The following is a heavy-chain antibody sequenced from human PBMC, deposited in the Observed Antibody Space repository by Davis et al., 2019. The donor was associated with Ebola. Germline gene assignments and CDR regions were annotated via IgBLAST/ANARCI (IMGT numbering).Heavy chain of an antibody. CDR1: EFTFSSYE. V-gene: IGHV3-48*03. Sequence: PGGSLRLSCAASEFTFSSYEMNWVRQAPGKGLEWVSYIDGSASTTYYADSVKGRFTISRDNAKNSLFLQMNSLRAEDTAVYYCAREAPSCGGDCLDYWGQGTLVTVSS. D-gene: IGHD2-21*01. CDR3: AREAPSCGGDCLDY. J-gene: IGHJ4*02. CDR2: IDGSASTT.